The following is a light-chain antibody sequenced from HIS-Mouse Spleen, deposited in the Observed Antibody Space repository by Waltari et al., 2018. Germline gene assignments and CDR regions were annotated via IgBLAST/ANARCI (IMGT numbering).Light chain of an antibody. Sequence: QSALTQPASVSGSPGQSITISCTGTSSDVGRYNLVSRYQQHPGKAPKPMIYEGSKRPSGVSNRFSGSKSGNTASLTISGLQAEDEADYYCCSYAGSSTWVFGGGTKLTVL. J-gene: IGLJ3*02. CDR2: EGS. V-gene: IGLV2-23*01. CDR1: SSDVGRYNL. CDR3: CSYAGSSTWV.